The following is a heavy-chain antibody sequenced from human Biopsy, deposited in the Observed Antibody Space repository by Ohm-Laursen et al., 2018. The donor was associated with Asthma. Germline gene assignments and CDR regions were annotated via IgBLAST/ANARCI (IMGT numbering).Heavy chain of an antibody. CDR2: INSVFGTT. D-gene: IGHD2-2*01. Sequence: SVKVSCKSLGGTFNTYVIGWVRQAPGQGLECMGGINSVFGTTTYPQKFQDRVTITTDDSTSTVYMELSSLRSEDTAVYYCARKAGSCISRTCYSLDFWGQGTLVTVSS. J-gene: IGHJ4*02. V-gene: IGHV1-69*05. CDR3: ARKAGSCISRTCYSLDF. CDR1: GGTFNTYV.